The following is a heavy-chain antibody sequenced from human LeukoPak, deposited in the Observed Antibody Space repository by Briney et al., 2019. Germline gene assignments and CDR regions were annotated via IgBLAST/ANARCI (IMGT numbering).Heavy chain of an antibody. Sequence: PGGSLRLSCAASGFTFNNYAMSWVRQAPGKGLEWVSAISGGGGSTYYTDSVTGRFTISRDNSKNTLYLQMNSLRAEDTALYYCASLDYFDSSDYGDYWGQGTLVTVSS. CDR1: GFTFNNYA. CDR3: ASLDYFDSSDYGDY. J-gene: IGHJ4*02. V-gene: IGHV3-23*01. D-gene: IGHD3-22*01. CDR2: ISGGGGST.